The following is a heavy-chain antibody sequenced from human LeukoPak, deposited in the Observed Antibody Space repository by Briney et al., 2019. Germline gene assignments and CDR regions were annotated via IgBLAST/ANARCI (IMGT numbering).Heavy chain of an antibody. J-gene: IGHJ4*02. CDR1: GYTFTSYG. V-gene: IGHV1-18*01. CDR2: ISAYNGNT. D-gene: IGHD1-7*01. Sequence: ASVEVSCKASGYTFTSYGISWVRQAPGQGLEWMGWISAYNGNTNYAHKLQGRVTMTTDTSTSTAYVELRSLRSDDTAVYYCARDRIFITGTTEPWFYWGQGTLVTVSS. CDR3: ARDRIFITGTTEPWFY.